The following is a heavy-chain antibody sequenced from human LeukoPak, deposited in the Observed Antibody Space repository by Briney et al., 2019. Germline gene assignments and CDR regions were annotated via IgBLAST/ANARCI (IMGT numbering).Heavy chain of an antibody. CDR3: AKDHSNALLRFGEVIRKTRDGYFDY. J-gene: IGHJ4*02. CDR2: IRYDGSNK. CDR1: GFTFSSYA. V-gene: IGHV3-30*02. Sequence: GGSLRLSCAASGFTFSSYAMHWVRQAPGKGLEWVAFIRYDGSNKYYADSVKGRFTISRDNPKNTLYLQMNSLRAKDTAVYYCAKDHSNALLRFGEVIRKTRDGYFDYWGQGTLVTVSS. D-gene: IGHD3-10*01.